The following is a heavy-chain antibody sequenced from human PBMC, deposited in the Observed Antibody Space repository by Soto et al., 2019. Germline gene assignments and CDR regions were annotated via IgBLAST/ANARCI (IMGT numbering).Heavy chain of an antibody. V-gene: IGHV4-59*01. D-gene: IGHD5-12*01. CDR3: ARVEYSGSPRI. CDR2: IYFSGST. Sequence: AETLFGTYTISGGSISNYYWSWIRQSQGKRLEWIGYIYFSGSTNYNPSLKSRVTISGDTSKNQFSLKLTSVTAADTAVYYCARVEYSGSPRIWGQGTLVTVSS. CDR1: GGSISNYY. J-gene: IGHJ4*02.